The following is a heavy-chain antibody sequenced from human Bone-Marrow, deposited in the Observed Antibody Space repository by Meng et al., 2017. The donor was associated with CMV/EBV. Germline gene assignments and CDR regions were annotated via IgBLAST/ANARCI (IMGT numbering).Heavy chain of an antibody. J-gene: IGHJ4*02. CDR1: GFTFSTYW. D-gene: IGHD6-13*01. CDR2: INSDGSGT. V-gene: IGHV3-74*01. CDR3: AREDTSTWPPFHY. Sequence: WAASGFTFSTYWMHWVRQAPGKGLVWVSRINSDGSGTTYADSVKGRFTISRDNAKNTLYLQMNSLRADDTAVYYCAREDTSTWPPFHYWGQGTLVTVSS.